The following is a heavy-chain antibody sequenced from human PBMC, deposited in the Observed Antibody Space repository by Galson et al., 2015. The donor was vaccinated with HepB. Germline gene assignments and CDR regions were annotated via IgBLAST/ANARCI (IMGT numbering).Heavy chain of an antibody. CDR1: GFSFSTYW. V-gene: IGHV3-23*01. Sequence: SLRLSCAASGFSFSTYWMSWVRQAPEKGLEWVSGMSGTGGTTFYSDSVKGRFTITRANSKNTLYLQMNSLRVEDTAVYYCAKAAVVVTTIPYYFDYWGQGTQVTVSS. CDR3: AKAAVVVTTIPYYFDY. CDR2: MSGTGGTT. J-gene: IGHJ4*02. D-gene: IGHD2-21*02.